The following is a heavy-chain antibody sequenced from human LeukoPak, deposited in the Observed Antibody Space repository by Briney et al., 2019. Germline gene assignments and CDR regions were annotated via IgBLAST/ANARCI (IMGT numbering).Heavy chain of an antibody. CDR1: VYTFTSYG. CDR3: ARTPHSSGWYYYYGMDV. J-gene: IGHJ6*02. D-gene: IGHD6-19*01. Sequence: ASVKVSCKDSVYTFTSYGISWVRQAPGQGLEWMGWISAYNGNTNYAQKLQGRVTMTTDTSTSTAYMELRSLRSDDTAVYYCARTPHSSGWYYYYGMDVWGQGTTVTVSS. CDR2: ISAYNGNT. V-gene: IGHV1-18*01.